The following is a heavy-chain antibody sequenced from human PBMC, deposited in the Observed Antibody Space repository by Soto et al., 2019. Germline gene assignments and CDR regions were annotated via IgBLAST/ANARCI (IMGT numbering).Heavy chain of an antibody. CDR1: GFTFSSYA. CDR2: ISGSGGST. CDR3: AKDLYYGSGSYYNREWSFDY. V-gene: IGHV3-23*01. D-gene: IGHD3-10*01. Sequence: GGSLRLSCAASGFTFSSYAMSWVRQAPGKGLEWVSAISGSGGSTYYADSVKGRFTISRDNSKNTLYLQMNSLRAEDTAVYYCAKDLYYGSGSYYNREWSFDYWGQGTLVTVSS. J-gene: IGHJ4*02.